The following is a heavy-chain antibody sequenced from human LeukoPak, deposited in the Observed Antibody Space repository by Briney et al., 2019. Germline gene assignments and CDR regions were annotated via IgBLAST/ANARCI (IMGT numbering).Heavy chain of an antibody. CDR1: GFTFSTYG. CDR2: ISYDGSNK. V-gene: IGHV3-30*18. Sequence: GRSLRLSCAASGFTFSTYGMHWVRQAPGKGLEGVAVISYDGSNKYYADSVKGRFTISRDNSKNTLYLQMNSLRAEDTAVYYCAKTAWKLGYCSSTSCYHFDYWGQGTLVTVSS. D-gene: IGHD2-2*01. J-gene: IGHJ4*02. CDR3: AKTAWKLGYCSSTSCYHFDY.